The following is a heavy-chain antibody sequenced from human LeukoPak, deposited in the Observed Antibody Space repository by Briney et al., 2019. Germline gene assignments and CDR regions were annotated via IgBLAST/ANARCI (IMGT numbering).Heavy chain of an antibody. D-gene: IGHD7-27*01. CDR3: ARDWGFDS. V-gene: IGHV3-30*16. Sequence: GRSLTLSCAASGFTFSDYAMHWVRQSPGKGLEWVAVLSYDGSRTYYADSVKGRFTISRDNSRNRVYLQMTSLATEDTAIYYCARDWGFDSWGQGTLVTVSS. CDR2: LSYDGSRT. CDR1: GFTFSDYA. J-gene: IGHJ4*02.